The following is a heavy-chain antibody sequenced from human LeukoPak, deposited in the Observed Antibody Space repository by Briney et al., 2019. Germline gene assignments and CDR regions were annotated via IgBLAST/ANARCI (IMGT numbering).Heavy chain of an antibody. CDR1: GYTFTSYD. Sequence: ASVKVSCKASGYTFTSYDINWVRQATGQGLEWMGWMNPNSGNTGYEQKFQGRVTMTRNTSISTAYMELSSLRSEDTAVYYCARDLDLDAFDIWGQGTMVTASS. D-gene: IGHD1-1*01. V-gene: IGHV1-8*01. CDR2: MNPNSGNT. J-gene: IGHJ3*02. CDR3: ARDLDLDAFDI.